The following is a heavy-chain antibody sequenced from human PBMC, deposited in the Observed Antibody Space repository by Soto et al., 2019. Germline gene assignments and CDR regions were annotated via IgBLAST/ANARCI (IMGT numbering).Heavy chain of an antibody. D-gene: IGHD1-26*01. CDR1: GFTFSSYG. CDR2: ISYDGSNK. Sequence: QVQLVESGGGVVQPGRSLRLSCAASGFTFSSYGMHWVRQAPGKGLEWVAVISYDGSNKYYADSVKGRFTISRYNSKNTLYLQMNSLRAEDTAVYYCVKYPGRARDGIRTGGPGYAFDIWGQGTMVTVSS. CDR3: VKYPGRARDGIRTGGPGYAFDI. V-gene: IGHV3-30*18. J-gene: IGHJ3*02.